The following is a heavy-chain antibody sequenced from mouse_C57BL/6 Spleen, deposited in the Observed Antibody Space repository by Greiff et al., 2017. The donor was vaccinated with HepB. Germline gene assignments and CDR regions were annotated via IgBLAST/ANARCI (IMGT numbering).Heavy chain of an antibody. CDR1: GFTFSDYG. CDR3: ARRSYPYWYFDV. J-gene: IGHJ1*03. Sequence: VKLVASGGGLVKPGGSLKLSCAASGFTFSDYGMHWVRQAPEKGLEWVAYISSGSSTIYYADTVKGRFTISRDNAKNTLFLQMTSLRSEDTAMYYCARRSYPYWYFDVWGTGTTVTVSS. V-gene: IGHV5-17*01. CDR2: ISSGSSTI.